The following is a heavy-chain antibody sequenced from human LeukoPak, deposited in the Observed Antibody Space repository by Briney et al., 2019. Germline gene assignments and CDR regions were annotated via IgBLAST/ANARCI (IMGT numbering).Heavy chain of an antibody. V-gene: IGHV1-2*02. J-gene: IGHJ4*02. Sequence: ASVKVSCKASGYSFTAYSIVWVRQAPGQGLEWMGWIHPHSGGTEYVKRFQGRVTMTRDTAISTAYMEVNSLGNDDAAVYYCARLGTGYSLSHWGQGTQVIVSS. D-gene: IGHD5-18*01. CDR2: IHPHSGGT. CDR1: GYSFTAYS. CDR3: ARLGTGYSLSH.